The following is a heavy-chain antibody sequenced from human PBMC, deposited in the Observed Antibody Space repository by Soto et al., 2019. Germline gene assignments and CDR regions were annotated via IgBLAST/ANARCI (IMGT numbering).Heavy chain of an antibody. Sequence: EVQLVETGGGLIQPGGSLSLSCAASGFTVSSNYMSCVRQSPGKGLEWVSVIYSGGSTYYADSVKGRFTISRDNSKNTLYLQMNSLRAEDTAVYYCARGGFWSGYYARGDYWGQGTLVTVSS. CDR3: ARGGFWSGYYARGDY. D-gene: IGHD3-3*01. CDR1: GFTVSSNY. J-gene: IGHJ4*02. V-gene: IGHV3-53*02. CDR2: IYSGGST.